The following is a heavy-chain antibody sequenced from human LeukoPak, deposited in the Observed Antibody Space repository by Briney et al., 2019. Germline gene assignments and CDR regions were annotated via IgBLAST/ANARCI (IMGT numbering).Heavy chain of an antibody. D-gene: IGHD3-10*01. CDR3: ATYSRSGSYSDY. V-gene: IGHV1-69*01. CDR1: GGTFGSYA. Sequence: ASVKVSCKASGGTFGSYAISWVRQAPGQGLEWMGGIIPIFGTANYAQKFQGRVTITADESTSTAYMELSSLRSEDTAVYYCATYSRSGSYSDYWGQGTLVTVSS. J-gene: IGHJ4*02. CDR2: IIPIFGTA.